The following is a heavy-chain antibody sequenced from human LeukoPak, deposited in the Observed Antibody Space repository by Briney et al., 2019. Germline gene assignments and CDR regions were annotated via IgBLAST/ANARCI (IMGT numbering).Heavy chain of an antibody. D-gene: IGHD3-22*01. Sequence: ASVKVSCKASGYTFTGYYMLWVRQAPGQGLEWMGWINPNSGGTNYAQKFQGRVTMTRDTSISTAYMELSRLRSDDTAVYYCARGGYYYDSSGYYVWGQGTLVTVSS. J-gene: IGHJ4*02. CDR1: GYTFTGYY. CDR3: ARGGYYYDSSGYYV. CDR2: INPNSGGT. V-gene: IGHV1-2*02.